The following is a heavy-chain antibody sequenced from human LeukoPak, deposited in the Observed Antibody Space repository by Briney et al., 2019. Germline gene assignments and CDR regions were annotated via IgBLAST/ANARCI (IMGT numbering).Heavy chain of an antibody. CDR2: INPNSGGT. J-gene: IGHJ5*02. V-gene: IGHV1-2*02. CDR1: VYTFINYG. Sequence: GASVKVSCKASVYTFINYGISWVRQAPGQGLEWMGWINPNSGGTNYAQDFHGRVTMTRDTSISTANMELSRLRSDDTAVYYCARAGDNGTLAWGQGTLVTVSS. D-gene: IGHD1-26*01. CDR3: ARAGDNGTLA.